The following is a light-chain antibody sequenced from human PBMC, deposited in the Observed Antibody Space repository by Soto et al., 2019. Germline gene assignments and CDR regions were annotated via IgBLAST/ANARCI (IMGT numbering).Light chain of an antibody. CDR1: QSVSSK. J-gene: IGKJ1*01. V-gene: IGKV3-15*01. Sequence: EIVLTQSPGTLSVSPGERATLSCRASQSVSSKLAWYQQKPGQAPRLLFYGASTGATGIPARFSGSGSETEFTLSISSLQSEDFAVYYCQQXNNGPGTFGQGTKV. CDR2: GAS. CDR3: QQXNNGPGT.